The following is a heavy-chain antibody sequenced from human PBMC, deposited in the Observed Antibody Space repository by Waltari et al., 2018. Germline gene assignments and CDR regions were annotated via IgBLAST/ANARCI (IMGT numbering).Heavy chain of an antibody. CDR3: ARGGGGDWEWFDP. D-gene: IGHD2-21*02. Sequence: QVQLQESGPSLVKPSETLSLICSVSGGSISSYYWIWLRQPPGKGLDWIGYIYYTGSTNFNPSLKSSVTMSVDTSKNQFSLKLSSVTAADTAFYYCARGGGGDWEWFDPWGQGTLVTVSS. V-gene: IGHV4-59*01. J-gene: IGHJ5*02. CDR1: GGSISSYY. CDR2: IYYTGST.